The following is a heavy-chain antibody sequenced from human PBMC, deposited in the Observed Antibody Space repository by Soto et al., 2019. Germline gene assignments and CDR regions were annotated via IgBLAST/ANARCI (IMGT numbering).Heavy chain of an antibody. V-gene: IGHV4-61*01. D-gene: IGHD1-7*01. CDR3: ARDVNWNYDSYGMDV. Sequence: LSLTCTVSGGSVSSGSYYWSWIRQPPGKGLEWIGYIYYSGSTNYNPSLKSRVTISVDTSKNQFSLKLSSVTAADTAVYYCARDVNWNYDSYGMDVWGQGTTVTVSS. J-gene: IGHJ6*02. CDR1: GGSVSSGSYY. CDR2: IYYSGST.